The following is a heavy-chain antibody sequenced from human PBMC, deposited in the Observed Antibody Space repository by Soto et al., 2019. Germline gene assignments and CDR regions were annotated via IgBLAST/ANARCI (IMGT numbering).Heavy chain of an antibody. D-gene: IGHD6-13*01. CDR3: ARELRGRYSSSWYYYSMDV. CDR1: GGSFSGYY. CDR2: INHSGST. J-gene: IGHJ6*02. V-gene: IGHV4-34*01. Sequence: ASETLSLTCAVYGGSFSGYYWSWIRQPPGKGLEWIAEINHSGSTNYNPSIKSRVTISVDTSKNQYSMKLSYVTAEDTAVYYCARELRGRYSSSWYYYSMDVWGQGTTVTVSS.